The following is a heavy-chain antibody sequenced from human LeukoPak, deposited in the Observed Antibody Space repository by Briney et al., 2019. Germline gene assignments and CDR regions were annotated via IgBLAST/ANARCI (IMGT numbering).Heavy chain of an antibody. Sequence: ASVKVSCKASGYTFRSYGISWVRQAPGQGLEWMGWISVHNGNTKYVEKFQGRVTLTTDTSTTTAYMELRSLTSDDTAVYYCARKGYCGGGTSPPPLYYYSEMAFGGKGPTVTSSS. CDR3: ARKGYCGGGTSPPPLYYYSEMAF. V-gene: IGHV1-18*01. J-gene: IGHJ6*04. CDR1: GYTFRSYG. CDR2: ISVHNGNT. D-gene: IGHD2-15*01.